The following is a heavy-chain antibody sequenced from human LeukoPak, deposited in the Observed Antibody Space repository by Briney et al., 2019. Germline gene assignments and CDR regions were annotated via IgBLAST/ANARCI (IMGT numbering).Heavy chain of an antibody. D-gene: IGHD1-14*01. CDR3: ARTTGSFGPVAL. Sequence: PGGSLRLSCAASGFTFSDYYMHWIRQAPGKELEWVSYISSSGSYTHADSVKGRFTISRDNAKNSLYLQMNSLRAEATALYYCARTTGSFGPVALWGQGTLVTVSS. CDR2: ISSSGS. V-gene: IGHV3-11*06. CDR1: GFTFSDYY. J-gene: IGHJ4*02.